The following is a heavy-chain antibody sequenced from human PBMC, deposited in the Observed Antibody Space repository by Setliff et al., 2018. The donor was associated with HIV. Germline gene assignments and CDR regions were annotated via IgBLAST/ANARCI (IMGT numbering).Heavy chain of an antibody. Sequence: ASVKVSCKASGYTFTAYAMHWVRQAPGQRLEWMGWINAGNGNTKYSQRFQGRVTITRDTSASTAYMELSSLRSEDTAVYYCARAADYDFWSGYSSGWFDPWGQGT. CDR1: GYTFTAYA. CDR2: INAGNGNT. V-gene: IGHV1-3*01. D-gene: IGHD3-3*01. CDR3: ARAADYDFWSGYSSGWFDP. J-gene: IGHJ5*02.